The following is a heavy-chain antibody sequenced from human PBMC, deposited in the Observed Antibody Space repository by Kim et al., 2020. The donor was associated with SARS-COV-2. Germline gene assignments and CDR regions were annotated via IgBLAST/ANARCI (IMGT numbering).Heavy chain of an antibody. CDR1: GFTFSSYA. V-gene: IGHV3-30*04. CDR3: ARGGSSSREFDY. J-gene: IGHJ4*02. CDR2: ISYDGSNK. D-gene: IGHD6-6*01. Sequence: GGSLRLSCAASGFTFSSYAMHWVRQAPGKGLEWVAVISYDGSNKYYADSVKGRFTISRDNSKNTLYLQMNSLRAEDTAVYYCARGGSSSREFDYWGQGTL.